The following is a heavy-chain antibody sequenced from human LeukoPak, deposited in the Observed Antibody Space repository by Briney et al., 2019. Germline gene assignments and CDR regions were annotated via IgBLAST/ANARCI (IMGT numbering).Heavy chain of an antibody. V-gene: IGHV4-34*01. Sequence: SETLSLTCAVYGGSFSGYYWSWIRQPPGKGLEWIGEINHSGSTNYNPSLKSRVTISVDTSKNQFSLKLSSVTAADTAVYYCGKDWYNPSQGNGYMTFDYWGQGTLVTVSS. D-gene: IGHD3-22*01. CDR1: GGSFSGYY. J-gene: IGHJ4*02. CDR3: GKDWYNPSQGNGYMTFDY. CDR2: INHSGST.